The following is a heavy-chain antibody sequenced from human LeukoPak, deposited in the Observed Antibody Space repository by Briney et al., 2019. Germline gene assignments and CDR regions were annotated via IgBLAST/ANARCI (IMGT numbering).Heavy chain of an antibody. CDR3: ARDKGSSTSPPDWFDP. V-gene: IGHV1-18*01. CDR1: GYTFTIYG. CDR2: ISAYNGNT. J-gene: IGHJ5*02. D-gene: IGHD2-2*01. Sequence: GSSVTVSFKASGYTFTIYGISWVRQAPGQGLEWMGWISAYNGNTNYAQKLQGRVTMTTDTSTSTAYMELRSLRSDDTAVYYCARDKGSSTSPPDWFDPWGQGTLVTVSS.